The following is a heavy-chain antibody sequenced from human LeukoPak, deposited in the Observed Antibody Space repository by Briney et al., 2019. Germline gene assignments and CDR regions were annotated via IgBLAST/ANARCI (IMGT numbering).Heavy chain of an antibody. CDR2: IKQDGSEK. J-gene: IGHJ3*02. Sequence: PGGSLRLSCAASGFTFSSYWMSWVRQAPGKGLEWVANIKQDGSEKYYVDSVKGRFTISRDNAKNSLYLQMNSLRAEDTAVYYCARDVYGDYEDAFDIWGQGTMVTVSS. V-gene: IGHV3-7*01. D-gene: IGHD4-17*01. CDR3: ARDVYGDYEDAFDI. CDR1: GFTFSSYW.